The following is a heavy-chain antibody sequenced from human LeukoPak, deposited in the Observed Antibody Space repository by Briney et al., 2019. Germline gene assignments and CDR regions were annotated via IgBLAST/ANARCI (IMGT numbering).Heavy chain of an antibody. CDR2: IATGDDTK. Sequence: GGSLRLSCAGSGFTLSNYAMTWVRQAPGMGLEWVSIIATGDDTKFYADSVRGRFTISRDNSKNTMYLQFNSMRAAETAMYCCALNPTPYSSVWSSPEFARGGQGTLVTVSP. D-gene: IGHD6-19*01. CDR1: GFTLSNYA. V-gene: IGHV3-23*01. CDR3: ALNPTPYSSVWSSPEFAR. J-gene: IGHJ4*02.